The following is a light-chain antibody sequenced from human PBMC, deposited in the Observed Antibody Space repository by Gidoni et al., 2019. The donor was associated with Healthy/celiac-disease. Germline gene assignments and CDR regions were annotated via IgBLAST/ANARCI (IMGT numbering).Light chain of an antibody. CDR3: QSYDSSNHVV. CDR1: SGSIASNY. V-gene: IGLV6-57*02. CDR2: EDN. J-gene: IGLJ2*01. Sequence: NFMLTQLHSVSESPGKTVTISCTGSSGSIASNYVQWYQQRPGSAPTTVIYEDNQRPSGVPDRFSGSIDSSSNSASLTLSGLKTEDEADYYCQSYDSSNHVVFGGGTKLTVL.